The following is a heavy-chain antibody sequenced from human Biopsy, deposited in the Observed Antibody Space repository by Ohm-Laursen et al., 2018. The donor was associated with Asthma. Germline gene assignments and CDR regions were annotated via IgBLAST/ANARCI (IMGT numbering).Heavy chain of an antibody. D-gene: IGHD3-22*01. CDR3: ARRWRSYDSSNYYLDQ. CDR2: IYHLGNA. Sequence: PGTLSLTCHVSGGSISVSNWWSWVRQPPGRGLEWIGQIYHLGNANYNPSLKSRVTMSVDKSKNQFSLKLTSVTAADTAVYFCARRWRSYDSSNYYLDQWGQGTLVIVSS. V-gene: IGHV4-4*01. CDR1: GGSISVSNW. J-gene: IGHJ4*02.